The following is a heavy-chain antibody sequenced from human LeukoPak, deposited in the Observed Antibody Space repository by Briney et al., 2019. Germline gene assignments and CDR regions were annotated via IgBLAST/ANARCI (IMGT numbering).Heavy chain of an antibody. CDR2: IKSDGSSI. V-gene: IGHV3-74*01. CDR1: GFTFSNYW. D-gene: IGHD2-8*02. Sequence: PGGSLRLSCAASGFTFSNYWMHWVRQAPGKGLVWVSRIKSDGSSISYADFVKGRFTISRDNAKNTLYLQMNGLRAEDTAVYYSARDRPDSTGGLCRFDYWGQGALVTVSS. CDR3: ARDRPDSTGGLCRFDY. J-gene: IGHJ4*02.